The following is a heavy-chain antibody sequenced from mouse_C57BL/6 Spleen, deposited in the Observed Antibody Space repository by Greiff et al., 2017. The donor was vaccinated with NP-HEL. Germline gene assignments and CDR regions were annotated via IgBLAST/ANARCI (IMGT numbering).Heavy chain of an antibody. D-gene: IGHD2-3*01. J-gene: IGHJ1*03. V-gene: IGHV1-54*01. CDR1: GYAFTNYL. CDR3: ARLGDGYLYWYFDV. CDR2: INPGSGGT. Sequence: QVQLKQSGAELVRPGTSAKVSCKASGYAFTNYLIEWVKQRPGQGLEWIGVINPGSGGTNYNEKFKGKATLTADTSSSTAYMQLSSLTSEDSAVYFCARLGDGYLYWYFDVWGTGTTVTVSS.